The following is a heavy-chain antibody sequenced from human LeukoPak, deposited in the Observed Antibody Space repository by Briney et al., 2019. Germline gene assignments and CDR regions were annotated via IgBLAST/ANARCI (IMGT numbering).Heavy chain of an antibody. CDR1: GGSFSGYY. D-gene: IGHD3-22*01. J-gene: IGHJ5*02. V-gene: IGHV4-34*01. CDR2: INHSGST. CDR3: ATAGLKDYYDSSGHSSNWFDP. Sequence: SETLSLTCAVYGGSFSGYYWSWIRQPPGKGLEWIGEINHSGSTNYNPSLKSRVTISVDTSKNQFSLKLSSVTAADTAVYYCATAGLKDYYDSSGHSSNWFDPWGQGTLVTVSS.